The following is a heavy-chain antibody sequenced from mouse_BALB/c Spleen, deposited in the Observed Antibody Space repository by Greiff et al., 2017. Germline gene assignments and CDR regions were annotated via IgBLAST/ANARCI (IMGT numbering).Heavy chain of an antibody. J-gene: IGHJ2*01. CDR1: GFAFSSYD. V-gene: IGHV5-12-1*01. CDR3: ARQRDGKEGFDY. CDR2: ISSGGGST. D-gene: IGHD2-1*01. Sequence: EVKLVESGGGLVKPGGSLKLSCAASGFAFSSYDMSWVRQTPEKRLEWVAYISSGGGSTYYPDTVKGRFTISRDNAKNTLYLQMSSLKSEDTAMYYCARQRDGKEGFDYWGQGTTLTVSS.